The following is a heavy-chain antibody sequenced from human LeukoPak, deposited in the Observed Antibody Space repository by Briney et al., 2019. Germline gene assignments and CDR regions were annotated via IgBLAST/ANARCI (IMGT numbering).Heavy chain of an antibody. V-gene: IGHV1-8*01. Sequence: HAASVRVSCKASGYSFTTYEINWVRQATGQGLEWMGWMNPNSGVTAYAQKFQDRITMTRNTSTTTAYMDLSSLRSEDTAVYYCARGREDYYDSGSFPSLGNWGQGTLVTVSS. J-gene: IGHJ4*02. CDR3: ARGREDYYDSGSFPSLGN. CDR2: MNPNSGVT. D-gene: IGHD3-10*01. CDR1: GYSFTTYE.